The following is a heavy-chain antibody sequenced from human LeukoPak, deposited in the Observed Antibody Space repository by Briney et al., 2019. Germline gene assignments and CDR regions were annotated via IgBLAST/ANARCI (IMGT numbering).Heavy chain of an antibody. CDR2: INSSGGST. V-gene: IGHV1-46*01. CDR1: GYTFTSYY. J-gene: IGHJ4*02. CDR3: ARGGVTATQRLDY. D-gene: IGHD2-21*02. Sequence: SVKVSCKASGYTFTSYYMHWVRQAPGQGLEWMGIINSSGGSTSYAQKFQGRVTMTRDTSTSTVYMELSSPRSEDTAVYYCARGGVTATQRLDYWGQGTLVTVSS.